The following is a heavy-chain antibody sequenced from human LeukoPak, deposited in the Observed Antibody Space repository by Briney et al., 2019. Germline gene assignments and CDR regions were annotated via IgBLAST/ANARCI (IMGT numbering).Heavy chain of an antibody. D-gene: IGHD3-10*01. V-gene: IGHV3-33*01. CDR1: GFTFSSYG. J-gene: IGHJ4*02. CDR3: ARDKLGRGVITATIDY. Sequence: PGGSLRLPCAASGFTFSSYGMHWVRQAPGKGLEWVAVIWYDGSNKYYADSVKGRFTISRDNSKNTLYLQMNSLRAEDTAVYYCARDKLGRGVITATIDYWGQGTLVTVSS. CDR2: IWYDGSNK.